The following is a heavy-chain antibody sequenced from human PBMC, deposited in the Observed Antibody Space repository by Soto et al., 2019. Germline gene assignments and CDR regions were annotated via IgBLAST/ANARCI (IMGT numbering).Heavy chain of an antibody. CDR3: ARDATAYDSSGYYYVEYFQH. CDR1: GGSISSGGYY. D-gene: IGHD3-22*01. Sequence: QVQLQESGPGLVKPSQTLSLTCTVSGGSISSGGYYWSWIRQHPGKGLEWIGYIYYSGSTYYNPSLQSRVTISGDTSKNEFSLKLSSVTAADTAVYYCARDATAYDSSGYYYVEYFQHWGQGTLVTVSS. J-gene: IGHJ1*01. CDR2: IYYSGST. V-gene: IGHV4-31*03.